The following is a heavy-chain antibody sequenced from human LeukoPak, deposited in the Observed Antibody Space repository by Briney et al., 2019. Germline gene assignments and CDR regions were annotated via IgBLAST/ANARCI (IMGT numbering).Heavy chain of an antibody. D-gene: IGHD6-13*01. CDR1: DGSFSGYH. Sequence: SETLSLTCAVYDGSFSGYHRSWIRQPPGKGLEWIGEINHSGSTNCNPSLKSRVTISLDMSKNQFSLKLTSVTAADTAVYYCARDRPVAGANWFDPWGQGALVTVSS. J-gene: IGHJ5*02. CDR3: ARDRPVAGANWFDP. V-gene: IGHV4-34*01. CDR2: INHSGST.